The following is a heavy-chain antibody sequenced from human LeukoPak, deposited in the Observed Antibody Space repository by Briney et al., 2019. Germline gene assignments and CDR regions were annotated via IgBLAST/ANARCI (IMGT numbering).Heavy chain of an antibody. CDR1: GFTYSSYA. V-gene: IGHV3-23*01. D-gene: IGHD3-22*01. CDR3: AKDQFRDSMIVVVTYFAL. Sequence: GGSLRLSCAASGFTYSSYAMSWVRQAPGKGLEWVSAISGSAGSTYYADSVKGRFTISRDNSKNTLYLQMNSLRAEDTAVYYCAKDQFRDSMIVVVTYFALWGRGTLVTVSS. J-gene: IGHJ2*01. CDR2: ISGSAGST.